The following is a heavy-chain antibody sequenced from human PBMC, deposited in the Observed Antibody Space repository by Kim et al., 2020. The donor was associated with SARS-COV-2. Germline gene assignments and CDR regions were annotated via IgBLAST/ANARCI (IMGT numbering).Heavy chain of an antibody. CDR2: ISYSGNS. D-gene: IGHD2-2*01. CDR1: GGSIRSGGKF. CDR3: ARGQPLDY. Sequence: SETLSLTCSISGGSIRSGGKFWTWIRQHPAKGLESIGYISYSGNSHYSPSHRSRVSISLQTSENQFSLELTSVTAADTAVYYCARGQPLDYWGQGILVTVSS. J-gene: IGHJ4*02. V-gene: IGHV4-31*03.